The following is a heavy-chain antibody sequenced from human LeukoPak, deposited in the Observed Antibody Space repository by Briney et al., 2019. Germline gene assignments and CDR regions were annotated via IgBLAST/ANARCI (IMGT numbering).Heavy chain of an antibody. CDR3: ARESVTMVRGVITPRYYYYGMDV. J-gene: IGHJ6*02. CDR1: GGSISSYY. CDR2: IYTSGST. D-gene: IGHD3-10*01. Sequence: PSETLSLTCTVSGGSISSYYWSWIRQPPGKGLEWIGYIYTSGSTNYNPSLKSRVTMSVDTSKNQFSLKLSSVTAADTAVYYCARESVTMVRGVITPRYYYYGMDVWGQGTTVTVSS. V-gene: IGHV4-4*08.